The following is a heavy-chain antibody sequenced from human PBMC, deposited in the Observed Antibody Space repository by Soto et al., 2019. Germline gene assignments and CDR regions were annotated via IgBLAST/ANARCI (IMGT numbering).Heavy chain of an antibody. J-gene: IGHJ4*02. D-gene: IGHD6-6*01. Sequence: HPGGSLRLSCAASGFTFSSYAMSWVRQAPGKGLEWVSAISGSGGSTYYADSVKGRFTISRDNSKNTLYLQMNSLRAEDTAVYYCAKVPLAMYSSSSGFWGQGTLVTVSS. CDR1: GFTFSSYA. CDR2: ISGSGGST. V-gene: IGHV3-23*01. CDR3: AKVPLAMYSSSSGF.